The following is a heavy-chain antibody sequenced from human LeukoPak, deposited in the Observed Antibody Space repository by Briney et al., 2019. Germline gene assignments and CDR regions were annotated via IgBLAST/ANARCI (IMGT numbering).Heavy chain of an antibody. J-gene: IGHJ4*02. CDR3: AREAREIDSSSWYKVLYYFDY. D-gene: IGHD6-13*01. V-gene: IGHV4-38-2*02. CDR1: GYSISSGYY. Sequence: SETLSLTCTVSGYSISSGYYWGWIRQSPGKGLEWIGNIYHSGTTYYNPSLNSRVSISADTSKNQFSLKLSSVTAADTAVYYCAREAREIDSSSWYKVLYYFDYWGQGTLVTVSS. CDR2: IYHSGTT.